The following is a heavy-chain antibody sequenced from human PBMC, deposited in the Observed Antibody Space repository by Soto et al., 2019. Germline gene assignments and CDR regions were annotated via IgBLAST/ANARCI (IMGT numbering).Heavy chain of an antibody. Sequence: EVQLLESGGGLVQPGGSLRLSCAASGFTFSSYAMSWVRQAPGKGLEWVAAISGSGGSTYYADSVKGRFTISRDNSKNTLYLQMNSLRAEDTAVYYCAKGDDMLTGRRVGYWGQGTLVTVSS. D-gene: IGHD3-9*01. CDR1: GFTFSSYA. V-gene: IGHV3-23*01. CDR2: ISGSGGST. J-gene: IGHJ4*02. CDR3: AKGDDMLTGRRVGY.